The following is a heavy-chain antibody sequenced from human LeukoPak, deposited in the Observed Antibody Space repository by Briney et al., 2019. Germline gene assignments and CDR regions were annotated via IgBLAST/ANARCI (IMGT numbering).Heavy chain of an antibody. Sequence: GGSLRLSCAASGFTFSSYWMSWVRQAPGKGLEWVANIKQDGSEKYYVDSVKGRFTISRDNAKNSLYLQMNSLRSEDTAVYYCARDRAAGSFLWFDYWGQGTLVTVSS. J-gene: IGHJ4*02. CDR2: IKQDGSEK. CDR1: GFTFSSYW. V-gene: IGHV3-7*03. D-gene: IGHD6-13*01. CDR3: ARDRAAGSFLWFDY.